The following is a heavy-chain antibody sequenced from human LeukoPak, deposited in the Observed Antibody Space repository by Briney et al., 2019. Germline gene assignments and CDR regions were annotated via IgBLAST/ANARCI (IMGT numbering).Heavy chain of an antibody. Sequence: GGSLRLSCAASGFTFSNYSMNWVRQAPGKGLEWVSSISSSSSYIYYADSVKGRFTISRDNAKNSLYLQMNSLRAEDTAVYYCAREISSSWYYFDYWGQGTLVTVSS. CDR1: GFTFSNYS. J-gene: IGHJ4*02. D-gene: IGHD6-13*01. CDR2: ISSSSSYI. CDR3: AREISSSWYYFDY. V-gene: IGHV3-21*01.